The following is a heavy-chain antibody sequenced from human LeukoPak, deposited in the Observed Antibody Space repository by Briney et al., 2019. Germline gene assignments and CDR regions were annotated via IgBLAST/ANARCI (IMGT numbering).Heavy chain of an antibody. CDR3: ARDRLLAARLLHNWFDP. D-gene: IGHD6-6*01. CDR1: GYTFTSYD. CDR2: MNPNRGNT. V-gene: IGHV1-8*01. Sequence: ASVKVSCKASGYTFTSYDINGVRQATGQGLEGMGWMNPNRGNTGYAQKFQGRVTMPRNTYISTAYMELSSLRSEDTAVYYCARDRLLAARLLHNWFDPWGQGTLVTVSS. J-gene: IGHJ5*02.